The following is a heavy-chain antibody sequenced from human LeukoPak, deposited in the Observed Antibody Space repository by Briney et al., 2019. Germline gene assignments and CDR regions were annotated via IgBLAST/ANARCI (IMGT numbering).Heavy chain of an antibody. Sequence: PGGSLRLPCAASGFTFSSYSMNWVRQAPGKGLEWVSSISSSSSYIYYADSVKGRFTISRDNAKNSLYLQMNSLRAEDTAVYYCARDQGYSYATYYMDVWGKGTTVTVSS. CDR1: GFTFSSYS. CDR3: ARDQGYSYATYYMDV. V-gene: IGHV3-21*01. D-gene: IGHD5-18*01. J-gene: IGHJ6*03. CDR2: ISSSSSYI.